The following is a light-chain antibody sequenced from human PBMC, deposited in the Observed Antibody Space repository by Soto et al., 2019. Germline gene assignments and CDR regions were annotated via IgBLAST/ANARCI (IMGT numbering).Light chain of an antibody. CDR3: QQSYSNPTWT. Sequence: DIQMTQSPSSLSASVGDRVTITXXXSQGIRNDLGWYQQKPGEAPTLLVYDSSTLQSGVPSRFSGSGFGAEFTLTVSSLQPEDFATYYCQQSYSNPTWTFGQGTKVDIK. V-gene: IGKV1-17*01. CDR1: QGIRND. J-gene: IGKJ1*01. CDR2: DSS.